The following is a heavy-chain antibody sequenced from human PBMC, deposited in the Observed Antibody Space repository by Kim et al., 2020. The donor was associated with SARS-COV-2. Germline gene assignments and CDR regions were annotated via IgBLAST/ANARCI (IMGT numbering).Heavy chain of an antibody. CDR2: INHSGST. Sequence: SETLSLTCGVYGGSFSGYYGSWIRQPPGKVLEWIGEINHSGSTNNNPSLKSRVTISVDTSKNQFSLKLSSVTAADPAVYYCARVLPACAGHSGYDRFDYWGQGTLVTVSS. V-gene: IGHV4-34*01. D-gene: IGHD5-12*01. CDR3: ARVLPACAGHSGYDRFDY. J-gene: IGHJ4*02. CDR1: GGSFSGYY.